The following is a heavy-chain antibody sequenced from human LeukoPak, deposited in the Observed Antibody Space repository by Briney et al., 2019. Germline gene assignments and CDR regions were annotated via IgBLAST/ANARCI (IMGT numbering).Heavy chain of an antibody. V-gene: IGHV4-34*01. Sequence: PGGSLRLSCAASGFTFSNYAMSWVRQAPGKGLEWIGEINHSGSTNYNPSLKSRVTISVDTSKNQFSLKLSSVTAADTAVYYCARPRLGSSWWGVDFDYWGQGTLVTVSS. D-gene: IGHD6-13*01. CDR2: INHSGST. CDR3: ARPRLGSSWWGVDFDY. J-gene: IGHJ4*02. CDR1: GFTFSNYA.